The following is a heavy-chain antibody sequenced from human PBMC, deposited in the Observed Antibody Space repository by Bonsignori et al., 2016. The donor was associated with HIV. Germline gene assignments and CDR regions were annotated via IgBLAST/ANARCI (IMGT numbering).Heavy chain of an antibody. D-gene: IGHD3-3*01. CDR1: GGSISSSSYY. Sequence: SETLSLTCTVSGGSISSSSYYWGWIRQPPGKGLEWIGSMYYSGSTYYNPSLKSRVTISVDTSKNQFSLKLSSVTAADTAVYYCARSPLFGVVMTYNWFDPWGQGTLVTVSS. CDR3: ARSPLFGVVMTYNWFDP. CDR2: MYYSGST. J-gene: IGHJ5*02. V-gene: IGHV4-39*07.